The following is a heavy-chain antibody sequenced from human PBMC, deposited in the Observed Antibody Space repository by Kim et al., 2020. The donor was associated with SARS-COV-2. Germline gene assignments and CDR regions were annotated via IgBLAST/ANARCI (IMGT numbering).Heavy chain of an antibody. CDR2: ISWNSDSI. Sequence: GGSLRLSCAASGFSFDDYAMHWVRQAPGKGLEWVSSISWNSDSIAFADSVKGRFTISRDNAKNSLFLQMNSLRVEDTALYYCVKDRTCNSGRGEGFDVWGHGAMVTVSA. CDR3: VKDRTCNSGRGEGFDV. V-gene: IGHV3-9*01. D-gene: IGHD6-19*01. J-gene: IGHJ3*01. CDR1: GFSFDDYA.